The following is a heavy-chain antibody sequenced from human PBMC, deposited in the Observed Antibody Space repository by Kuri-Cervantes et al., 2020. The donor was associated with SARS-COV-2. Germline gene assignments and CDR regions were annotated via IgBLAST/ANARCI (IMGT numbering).Heavy chain of an antibody. D-gene: IGHD6-13*01. V-gene: IGHV1-46*01. CDR3: ARRFYGSSWYNYYYYGMDV. CDR2: INPSGGGT. Sequence: ASVKVSCKASGYTFTSYYMHWVRQAPGQGLEWMGIINPSGGGTSYAQKFQGRVTMTRDTSTSTVYMELSSLRSEDAAVYYCARRFYGSSWYNYYYYGMDVWGQGTTVTVSS. J-gene: IGHJ6*01. CDR1: GYTFTSYY.